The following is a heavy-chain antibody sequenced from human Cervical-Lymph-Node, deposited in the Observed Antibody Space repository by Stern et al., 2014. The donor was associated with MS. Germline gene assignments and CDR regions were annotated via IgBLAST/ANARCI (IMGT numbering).Heavy chain of an antibody. Sequence: DQLVESGAGVVQPGGSLRLSCAASGFNFRSFAIQCVRQAPGQGLEWIAVISFHGSDKYYAGSVKGRFNISRANSKNTLYLQMNSLRDEESAVYYCARQGSSWIDYYHYGMDVWGQGTTVTVSS. D-gene: IGHD6-13*01. V-gene: IGHV3-30*01. CDR1: GFNFRSFA. CDR2: ISFHGSDK. CDR3: ARQGSSWIDYYHYGMDV. J-gene: IGHJ6*02.